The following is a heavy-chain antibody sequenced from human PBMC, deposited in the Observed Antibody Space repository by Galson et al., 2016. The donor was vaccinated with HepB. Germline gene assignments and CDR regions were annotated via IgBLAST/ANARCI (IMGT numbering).Heavy chain of an antibody. Sequence: CAISGDSVSSNNAAWNWIRQSPSGGLEWLGRTYCRSKWYNDYAVSVKSRITVNPDTSKNQFSLHLNSVTPEDTAVYYCARAWGRGRYYYSSGNLNLVGGLDVWGQGTTVSVSS. J-gene: IGHJ6*02. D-gene: IGHD3-10*01. CDR1: GDSVSSNNAA. V-gene: IGHV6-1*01. CDR3: ARAWGRGRYYYSSGNLNLVGGLDV. CDR2: TYCRSKWYN.